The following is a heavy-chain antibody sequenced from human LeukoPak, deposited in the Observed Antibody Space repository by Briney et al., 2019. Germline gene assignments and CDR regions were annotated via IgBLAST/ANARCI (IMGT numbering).Heavy chain of an antibody. D-gene: IGHD3-10*01. CDR2: INHSGST. J-gene: IGHJ4*02. CDR3: ARDGYYYGSGTPTGIGY. Sequence: SETLSLTCAVYGGSFSGYYWSWIRQPPGKGLEWIGEINHSGSTNYNPSLKSRVTISVDTSKNQFSLKLSSVTAAGTAVYYCARDGYYYGSGTPTGIGYWGQGTLVTVSS. V-gene: IGHV4-34*01. CDR1: GGSFSGYY.